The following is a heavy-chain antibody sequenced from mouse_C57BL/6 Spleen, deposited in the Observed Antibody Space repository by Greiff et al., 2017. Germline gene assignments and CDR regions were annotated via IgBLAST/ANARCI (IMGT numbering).Heavy chain of an antibody. Sequence: QVTLKVSGPGILQSSQTLSLTCSFSGFSLSTSGMGVSWIRQPSGKGLEWLAHIYWADDKRYNPSLKSRLTISKDTSRNQVFLKITSVDTADTATYYCARRENISYGSKGYFDVWGTGTTVTVSS. CDR3: ARRENISYGSKGYFDV. J-gene: IGHJ1*03. CDR1: GFSLSTSGMG. D-gene: IGHD1-1*01. CDR2: IYWADDK. V-gene: IGHV8-12*01.